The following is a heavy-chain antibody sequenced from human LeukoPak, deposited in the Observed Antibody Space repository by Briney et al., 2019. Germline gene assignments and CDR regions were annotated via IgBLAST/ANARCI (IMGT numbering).Heavy chain of an antibody. CDR1: GGSISSHI. J-gene: IGHJ6*03. V-gene: IGHV4-59*11. Sequence: PSETLSLTCTLSGGSISSHIWSWIRQPPGKGLEWIGYVYYSGSTNYNPSLKSRVTISIDTSKSQFSLKLSSVTAADTAVFYCARGVLTTVSYYMDVWGKGTTVTVSS. CDR3: ARGVLTTVSYYMDV. D-gene: IGHD4-11*01. CDR2: VYYSGST.